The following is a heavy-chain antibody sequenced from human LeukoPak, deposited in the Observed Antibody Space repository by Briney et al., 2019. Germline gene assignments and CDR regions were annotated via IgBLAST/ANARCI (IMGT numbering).Heavy chain of an antibody. CDR2: ISGSGYTT. CDR1: GFTFRTYA. D-gene: IGHD3-22*01. CDR3: ARDTYNYDTSCYGLGY. V-gene: IGHV3-23*01. Sequence: GGSLRLSCAASGFTFRTYAMSWVRQAPGKGLEWVSAISGSGYTTYYADSVTGRFTISRDNSKNTLFLQMNSLRAEDTAVYYCARDTYNYDTSCYGLGYWGQGTLVTVSS. J-gene: IGHJ4*02.